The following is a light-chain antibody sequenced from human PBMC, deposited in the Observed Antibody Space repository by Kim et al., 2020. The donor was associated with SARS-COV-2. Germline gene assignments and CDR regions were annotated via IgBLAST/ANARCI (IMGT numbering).Light chain of an antibody. V-gene: IGKV3-20*01. CDR3: QQYGGSPLT. J-gene: IGKJ4*01. CDR1: QSIGSSY. CDR2: DAS. Sequence: SPGERDTLSCRASQSIGSSYLAWYQQKPGQAPRLLIYDASNRATDIPDRFSGSGSGTDFTLTISRLEPEDYAVYFCQQYGGSPLTFGGGTKVDIK.